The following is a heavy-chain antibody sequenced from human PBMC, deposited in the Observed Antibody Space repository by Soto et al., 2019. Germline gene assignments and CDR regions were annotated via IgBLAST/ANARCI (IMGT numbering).Heavy chain of an antibody. CDR2: INHSGST. CDR3: ARGPSDIAVAGTFDY. D-gene: IGHD6-19*01. V-gene: IGHV4-34*01. Sequence: QVQLQQWGAGLLKPSETLSLTCAVYGGSFSGYYWSWIRQPPGKGLEWIGEINHSGSTNYNPSLKSRVTISVDTSTNQFSLKRSSVTAADTAVYYCARGPSDIAVAGTFDYWGQGTLVTVSS. CDR1: GGSFSGYY. J-gene: IGHJ4*02.